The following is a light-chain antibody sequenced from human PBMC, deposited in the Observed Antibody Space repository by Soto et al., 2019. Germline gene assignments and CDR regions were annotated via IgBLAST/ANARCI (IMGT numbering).Light chain of an antibody. V-gene: IGKV1-33*01. Sequence: DIQMTQSPSSLSASVGDRVTITCQASQDISNYLNWYQQKPGKAPKLLIYDASNLETGVPSRFSGSGSGTDFTFTISRLEPEYFGVYFCQQYSSLPHTFGQGTKLEVK. J-gene: IGKJ2*01. CDR3: QQYSSLPHT. CDR2: DAS. CDR1: QDISNY.